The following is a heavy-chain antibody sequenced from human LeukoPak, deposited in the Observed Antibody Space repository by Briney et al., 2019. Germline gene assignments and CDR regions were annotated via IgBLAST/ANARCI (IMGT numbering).Heavy chain of an antibody. V-gene: IGHV4-30-4*08. CDR2: IYYSGTT. Sequence: SETLSLTCTVSGGSISSSSYYWSWIRQPPGKGLEWIGYIYYSGTTYYNASLKSRVTISVDTSKNQFSLKLSSVTAADTAVYYCAREEGGYSGYGIHYWGQGTLVTVSS. J-gene: IGHJ4*02. CDR1: GGSISSSSYY. CDR3: AREEGGYSGYGIHY. D-gene: IGHD5-12*01.